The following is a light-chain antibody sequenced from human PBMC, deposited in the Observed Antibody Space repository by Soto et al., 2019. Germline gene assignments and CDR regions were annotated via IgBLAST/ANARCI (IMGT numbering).Light chain of an antibody. CDR3: SSYTRSSTRV. J-gene: IGLJ2*01. CDR1: SSDVGGYNY. Sequence: QSVLTQPASVSGSPGQSITISCTGTSSDVGGYNYVSWYQQHPGKAPKLMIYEVSNRPSGVSNRFSGSKSGNTASLTISGLQAEDEADYYCSSYTRSSTRVFGGGTQLTVL. V-gene: IGLV2-14*01. CDR2: EVS.